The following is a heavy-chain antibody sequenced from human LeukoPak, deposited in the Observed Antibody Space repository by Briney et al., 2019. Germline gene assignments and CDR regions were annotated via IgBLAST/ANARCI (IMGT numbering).Heavy chain of an antibody. V-gene: IGHV4-39*01. CDR1: GGSISSSNYY. D-gene: IGHD6-19*01. Sequence: SETLSLTCTVSGGSISSSNYYWGWIRQPPGKGLEWIGSIYYSGSTYYNPSLKSRVTISVDTSKKQFSLKLSSVTAADTAVYYCARLPSDSSGWYRFDYWGQGTLIIVS. CDR2: IYYSGST. CDR3: ARLPSDSSGWYRFDY. J-gene: IGHJ4*02.